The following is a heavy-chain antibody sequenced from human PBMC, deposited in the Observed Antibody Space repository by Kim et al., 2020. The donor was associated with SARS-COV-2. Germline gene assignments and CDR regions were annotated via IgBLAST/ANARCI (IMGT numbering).Heavy chain of an antibody. CDR1: GFTFSSYA. D-gene: IGHD3-22*01. CDR2: ISGSGGST. V-gene: IGHV3-23*01. J-gene: IGHJ3*02. CDR3: AKVVDYYDSSGPRGAFDI. Sequence: GGSLRLSCAASGFTFSSYAMSWVRQAPGRGLEWVSAISGSGGSTYYADSVKGRFTISRDNSKNTLYLQMNSLRAEDTAVYYCAKVVDYYDSSGPRGAFDIWGQGTMVTVSS.